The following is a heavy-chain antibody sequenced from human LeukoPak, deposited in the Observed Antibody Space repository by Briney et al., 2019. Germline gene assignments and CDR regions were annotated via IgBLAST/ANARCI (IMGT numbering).Heavy chain of an antibody. J-gene: IGHJ4*02. V-gene: IGHV4-34*01. CDR3: ARSPNYYDSSGYYVYYFDY. D-gene: IGHD3-22*01. Sequence: KPSETLSLTCTVSGGSISSYYWSWIRQPPGKGLEWIGEINHSGSTNYNPSLKSRVTISVDTSKNQFSLKLSSVTAADTAVYYCARSPNYYDSSGYYVYYFDYWGQGTLVTVSS. CDR1: GGSISSYY. CDR2: INHSGST.